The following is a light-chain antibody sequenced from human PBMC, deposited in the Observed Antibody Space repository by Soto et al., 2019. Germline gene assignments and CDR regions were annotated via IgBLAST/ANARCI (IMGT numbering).Light chain of an antibody. CDR3: CSYAGSYSYV. CDR1: TKDVGNYNY. V-gene: IGLV2-11*01. CDR2: DVT. J-gene: IGLJ1*01. Sequence: QSLLEQPPPGSGCPGQAVTISRTGTTKDVGNYNYVSWYQQHPSTAPKLMIYDVTKRPSGVPDRFSGSKSGNTASLTISGLQAEDEADYYCCSYAGSYSYVFGTGTKSPS.